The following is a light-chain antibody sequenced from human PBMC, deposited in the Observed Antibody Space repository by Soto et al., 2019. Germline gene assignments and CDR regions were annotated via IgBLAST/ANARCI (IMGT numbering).Light chain of an antibody. CDR3: QQYKSYSQT. V-gene: IGKV1-5*01. CDR2: DAS. J-gene: IGKJ1*01. CDR1: QSISSW. Sequence: DIQMTQSPSTLSASVGDRVTITCRASQSISSWLAWYQQKPGKAPKLLTYDASSLDSGGPSRFSGSGSGTEFTLTVSSLQPYDFATYYCQQYKSYSQTFGQGTKVEIK.